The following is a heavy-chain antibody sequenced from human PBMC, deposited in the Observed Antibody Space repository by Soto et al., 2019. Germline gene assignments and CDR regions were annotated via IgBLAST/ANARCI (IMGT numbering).Heavy chain of an antibody. Sequence: EVQLLESGGNLVQPGGSLRLSCAASGFAFSGYAMNWVRQAPGKGLEWVSALSGTGGTTYSADSVRGRFTIARDNSKNTLYLQMNGLSPEDSAIYYCAKFIVGTGGSSGWPWFLDSWGQGTLVTVSS. D-gene: IGHD6-25*01. CDR3: AKFIVGTGGSSGWPWFLDS. J-gene: IGHJ4*02. CDR1: GFAFSGYA. CDR2: LSGTGGTT. V-gene: IGHV3-23*01.